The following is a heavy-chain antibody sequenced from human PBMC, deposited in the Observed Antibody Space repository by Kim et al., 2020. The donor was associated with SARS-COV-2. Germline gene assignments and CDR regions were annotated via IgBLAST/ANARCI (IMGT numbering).Heavy chain of an antibody. D-gene: IGHD1-26*01. J-gene: IGHJ6*02. Sequence: KFQGRVTITRDTSASTAYMELSSLRSEDTAVYYCARVYSGSYYYYYGMDVWGQGTTVTVSS. CDR3: ARVYSGSYYYYYGMDV. V-gene: IGHV1-3*01.